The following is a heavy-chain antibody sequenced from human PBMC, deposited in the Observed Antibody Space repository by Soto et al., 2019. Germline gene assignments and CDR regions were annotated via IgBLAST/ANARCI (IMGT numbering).Heavy chain of an antibody. CDR3: ATDGRYAQYV. Sequence: GGSLRLSCAASGFTSSSTWMHWVRQAPGKGLVWASQINHNGGTTTYADPVKGRFTISRDNAKNTVYLQMNSLRAEDTAVYYCATDGRYAQYVWGQGTTVTVSS. J-gene: IGHJ6*02. V-gene: IGHV3-74*01. CDR2: INHNGGTT. D-gene: IGHD2-2*01. CDR1: GFTSSSTW.